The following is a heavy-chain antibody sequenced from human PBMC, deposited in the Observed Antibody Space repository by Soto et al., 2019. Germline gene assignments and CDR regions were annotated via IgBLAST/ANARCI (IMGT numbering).Heavy chain of an antibody. CDR3: ARGDYGSGSLRFGDYYYYMDV. J-gene: IGHJ6*03. V-gene: IGHV4-31*03. D-gene: IGHD3-10*01. CDR2: IYYSGST. CDR1: GGSISSGGYY. Sequence: SQTLSLTCPVSGGSISSGGYYWSWIRQHPGKGLEWIGYIYYSGSTYYNPSLKSRVTISVDTSKNQFSLKLSSVTAADTAVYYCARGDYGSGSLRFGDYYYYMDVWGKGTTVTVSS.